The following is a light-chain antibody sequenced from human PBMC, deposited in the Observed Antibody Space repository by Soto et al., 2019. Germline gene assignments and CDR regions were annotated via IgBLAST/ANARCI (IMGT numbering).Light chain of an antibody. J-gene: IGLJ1*01. CDR3: SSYTSSSTLVV. CDR1: SSDVGGYNY. CDR2: DVS. V-gene: IGLV2-14*01. Sequence: QSMLTQAACVSLCPRQSITISCTGTSSDVGGYNYVSWYQQHPGKAPKLMIYDVSNRPSGVSNRFSGSKSGNTASLTISGLQAEDEADYYCSSYTSSSTLVVFGTGTKVTVL.